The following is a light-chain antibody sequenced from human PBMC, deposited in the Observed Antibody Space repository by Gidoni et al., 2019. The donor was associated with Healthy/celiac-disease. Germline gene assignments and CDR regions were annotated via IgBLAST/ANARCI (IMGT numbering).Light chain of an antibody. Sequence: EFVSTQSPATLSLSPGERATLSCSASQSVSSYLAWYQQKPGQAPRLLIYDASNRATGIPARFSGSGSGTDFTLTISSLEPEDFAVYYCQQRSNWLTFGEGTKVEIK. CDR1: QSVSSY. CDR3: QQRSNWLT. J-gene: IGKJ1*01. V-gene: IGKV3-11*01. CDR2: DAS.